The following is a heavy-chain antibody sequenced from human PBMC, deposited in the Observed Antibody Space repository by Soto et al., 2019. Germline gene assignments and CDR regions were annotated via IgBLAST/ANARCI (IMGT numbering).Heavy chain of an antibody. CDR2: IYYSGST. CDR1: GSSISSGDYY. Sequence: SETLSLTCTVSGSSISSGDYYWSWIRQHPGKGLEWIGYIYYSGSTYYNPSLKNRVTISVDTSKNQFSLKLSSVTAADTAVYYCARWWSGSRQGFDPWGQGTLVTVSS. CDR3: ARWWSGSRQGFDP. D-gene: IGHD3-3*01. J-gene: IGHJ5*02. V-gene: IGHV4-31*03.